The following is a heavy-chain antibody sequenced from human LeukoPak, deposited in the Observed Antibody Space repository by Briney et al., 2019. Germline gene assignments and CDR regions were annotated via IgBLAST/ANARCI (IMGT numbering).Heavy chain of an antibody. CDR1: GFIFSDHY. CDR2: SRNKANSYST. CDR3: ARGFHSFDI. Sequence: GGSLRLSCAASGFIFSDHYMDWVRQAPGKGLEWVARSRNKANSYSTVYAASVQGRFTISRDESKNSLYLQMNSLITEDTAVCFCARGFHSFDIWGQGTMVTVSS. V-gene: IGHV3-72*01. J-gene: IGHJ3*02.